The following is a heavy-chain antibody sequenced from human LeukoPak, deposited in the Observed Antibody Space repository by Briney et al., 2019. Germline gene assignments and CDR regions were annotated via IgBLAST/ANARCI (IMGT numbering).Heavy chain of an antibody. CDR2: IYYSGST. Sequence: SETLSLTCAVSGGSVSSGTYYWSWIRQPPGKRLEWIGYIYYSGSTSYNPSLKSRVTISVDTSNNHFSLKLTSVTAADTAVYYCARHRDTSGWYHWFDPWGQGTLVTVSS. CDR3: ARHRDTSGWYHWFDP. D-gene: IGHD6-19*01. J-gene: IGHJ5*02. CDR1: GGSVSSGTYY. V-gene: IGHV4-61*03.